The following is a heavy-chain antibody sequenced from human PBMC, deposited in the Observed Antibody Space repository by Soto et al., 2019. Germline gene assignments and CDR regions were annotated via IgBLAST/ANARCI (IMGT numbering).Heavy chain of an antibody. J-gene: IGHJ4*02. CDR1: GFTFSTST. D-gene: IGHD3-10*01. Sequence: EVQLAESGGGLVKPGESLRLSCEAFGFTFSTSTMNWVRQAPGKGLEWVSSITTSTTFYADSVKGRFTISRDNARNSLYLQMNSLRAEDTATYYCARDPAAGDSWGQGTLVTVSS. CDR3: ARDPAAGDS. CDR2: ITTSTT. V-gene: IGHV3-21*01.